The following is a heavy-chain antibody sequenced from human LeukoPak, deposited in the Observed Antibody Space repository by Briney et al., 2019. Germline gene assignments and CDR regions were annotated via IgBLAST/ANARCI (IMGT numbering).Heavy chain of an antibody. CDR2: IFYSGNT. V-gene: IGHV4-31*03. J-gene: IGHJ4*02. D-gene: IGHD6-13*01. CDR3: ARARGIAAAGNGGLGY. Sequence: SQTLSLTCTVSGASISSGDYSLNWIRQRPGKGLEWIGCIFYSGNTYYNPSLKSRSTLSVDTSNNHFSLRLSSVTAADTAVYYCARARGIAAAGNGGLGYWGQGTLVTVSS. CDR1: GASISSGDYS.